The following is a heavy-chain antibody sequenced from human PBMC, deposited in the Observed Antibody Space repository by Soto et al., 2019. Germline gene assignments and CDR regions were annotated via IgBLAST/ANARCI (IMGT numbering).Heavy chain of an antibody. CDR3: ARAAAAAPALGYYYGMDV. CDR1: GGSISSYY. CDR2: IYYSGST. J-gene: IGHJ6*02. V-gene: IGHV4-59*01. Sequence: SETLSLPCTVSGGSISSYYWSWIRQPPGKGLEWIGYIYYSGSTNYNPSLKSRVTISVDTSKNQFSLKLSSVTAADTAVYYCARAAAAAPALGYYYGMDVWGQGTTVTVSS. D-gene: IGHD6-13*01.